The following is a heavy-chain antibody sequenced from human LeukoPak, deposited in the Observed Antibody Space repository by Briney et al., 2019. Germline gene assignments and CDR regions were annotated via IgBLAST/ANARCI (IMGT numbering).Heavy chain of an antibody. CDR1: GFTFSNAW. Sequence: GGSLRLSCAASGFTFSNAWMSWVRQAPGKGLEWVGRIKSKTDGGTTDYAAPVKGRFTISRDDSKNTLYLQMNSLKTEDTAVYYCTTDPLLLWFGGSEGGSVWGKGTTVTVSS. D-gene: IGHD3-10*01. V-gene: IGHV3-15*01. CDR2: IKSKTDGGTT. CDR3: TTDPLLLWFGGSEGGSV. J-gene: IGHJ6*04.